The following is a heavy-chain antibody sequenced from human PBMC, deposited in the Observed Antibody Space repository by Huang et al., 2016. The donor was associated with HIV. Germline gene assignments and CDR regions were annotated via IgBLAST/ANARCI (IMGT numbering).Heavy chain of an antibody. J-gene: IGHJ4*02. Sequence: LLLRESGSGLVKTSETLSLTCNVAFASISVNYKYWSWVRQSPGQGLEWMAGMHLGGRTYYNPSLKSRVSMSVDTSNNQQCSLTMASVTAADTAVYYCASGAGIVAVSRFYFEEWGPGILVTV. D-gene: IGHD5-12*01. CDR3: ASGAGIVAVSRFYFEE. CDR2: MHLGGRT. V-gene: IGHV4-39*01. CDR1: FASISVNYKY.